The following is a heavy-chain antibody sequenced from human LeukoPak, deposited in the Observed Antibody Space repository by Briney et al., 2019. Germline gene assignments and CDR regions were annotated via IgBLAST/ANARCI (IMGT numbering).Heavy chain of an antibody. CDR3: ARDPGFSYAFDM. D-gene: IGHD2/OR15-2a*01. CDR1: GYTFTAHY. Sequence: ASVKVSCKASGYTFTAHYMHWVRQAPGQGREWMGRINPSSGDTEYGQRFQGRVTLTRDTSSGTANMELRRLRSDDTAVYYCARDPGFSYAFDMWGQGTVVIVSS. V-gene: IGHV1-2*06. J-gene: IGHJ3*02. CDR2: INPSSGDT.